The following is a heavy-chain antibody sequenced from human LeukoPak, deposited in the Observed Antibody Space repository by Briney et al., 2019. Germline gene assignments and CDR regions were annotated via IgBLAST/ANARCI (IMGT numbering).Heavy chain of an antibody. CDR1: GFTFNTNW. CDR3: ARDRYYVPDN. V-gene: IGHV3-74*01. CDR2: INGDGGTT. Sequence: GGSLRLSCAASGFTFNTNWMHWVRQAPGKGLVWVSCINGDGGTTTYADSVKGRFTISRDNAKNTVYLQINNLRAEDTAVYYCARDRYYVPDNWGQGTLVTVSS. J-gene: IGHJ4*02. D-gene: IGHD3-10*02.